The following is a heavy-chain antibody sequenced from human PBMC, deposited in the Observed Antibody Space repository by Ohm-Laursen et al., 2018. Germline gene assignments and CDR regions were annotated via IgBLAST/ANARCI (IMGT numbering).Heavy chain of an antibody. V-gene: IGHV4-38-2*01. J-gene: IGHJ5*02. D-gene: IGHD3-22*01. Sequence: SETLSLTCAVSGYSISSGYYWGWIRQPPGKGLEWIGSIYHSGSTYYNPSLKSRVTISVDTSKNQFSLKLSSATAADTAVYYCARGIRITMIVVVIWFDPWGQGTLVTVSS. CDR2: IYHSGST. CDR1: GYSISSGYY. CDR3: ARGIRITMIVVVIWFDP.